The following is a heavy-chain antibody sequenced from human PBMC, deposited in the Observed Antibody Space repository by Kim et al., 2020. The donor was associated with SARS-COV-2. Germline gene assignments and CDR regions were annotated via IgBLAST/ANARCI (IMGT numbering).Heavy chain of an antibody. V-gene: IGHV3-53*01. CDR2: IYSGGST. CDR3: AREGQLRLGESRRTYYFDY. Sequence: GGSLRLSCAASGFTVSSNYMSWVRQAPGKGLEWVSVIYSGGSTYYADSVKGRFTISRDNSKNTLYLQMNSLRAEDTAVYYCAREGQLRLGESRRTYYFDYWGQGTLVTVSS. CDR1: GFTVSSNY. J-gene: IGHJ4*02. D-gene: IGHD3-16*01.